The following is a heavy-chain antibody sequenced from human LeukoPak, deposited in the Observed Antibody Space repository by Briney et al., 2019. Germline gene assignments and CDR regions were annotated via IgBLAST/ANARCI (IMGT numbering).Heavy chain of an antibody. Sequence: TPSETLSLTCTVWRGSISTYYGSWVRQPPGKGLEGIGFISYSGSTNYNPSLKSRVTISVDTAKNQFSLKLSSVTAADTAVYYCARAVVAAAPFGYWGQGTLVTVSS. V-gene: IGHV4-59*01. CDR2: ISYSGST. CDR3: ARAVVAAAPFGY. CDR1: RGSISTYY. J-gene: IGHJ4*02. D-gene: IGHD6-13*01.